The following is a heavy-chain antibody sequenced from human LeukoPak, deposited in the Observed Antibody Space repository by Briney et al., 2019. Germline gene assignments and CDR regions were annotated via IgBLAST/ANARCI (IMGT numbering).Heavy chain of an antibody. V-gene: IGHV3-21*01. CDR2: ITSSSSYI. D-gene: IGHD4-11*01. J-gene: IGHJ5*02. CDR1: GFTFSSYS. Sequence: GGSLRLSCAVSGFTFSSYSMNWVRQAPGKGLEWVSSITSSSSYIYYADSVKGRFTSSRDNAKNSLYLQMKSLRAEDTAVYYCARDLTVTSTCWFDRWGQGTLVTVSS. CDR3: ARDLTVTSTCWFDR.